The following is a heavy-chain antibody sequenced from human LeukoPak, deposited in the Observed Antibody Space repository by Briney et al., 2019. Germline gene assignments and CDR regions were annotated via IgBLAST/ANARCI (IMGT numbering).Heavy chain of an antibody. CDR2: VYYSGTT. J-gene: IGHJ4*02. Sequence: PSETLSLTGTVSGSMCNYYWSWIRQPPGKGLEWIGYVYYSGTTNYNPSLKSRVTISIDTSKNQISLKLNSVTAADTAMYYCARHISSGGTYAYFDYWGQGTLVTVSS. CDR3: ARHISSGGTYAYFDY. D-gene: IGHD1-26*01. V-gene: IGHV4-59*08. CDR1: GSMCNYY.